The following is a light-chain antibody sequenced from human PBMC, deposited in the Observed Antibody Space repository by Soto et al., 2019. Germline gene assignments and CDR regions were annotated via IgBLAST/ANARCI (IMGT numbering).Light chain of an antibody. J-gene: IGKJ5*01. CDR1: QTIGRN. CDR2: YIT. Sequence: EIVMTQSPGTLSLSPGETATLSCRASQTIGRNYLAWYQQKPGQAPRLLIYYITTRAADIPARFSGSGSGTDFTLTISSLQSEDSGVDYCQQHSQWPITFGQGTRLEIK. CDR3: QQHSQWPIT. V-gene: IGKV3-15*01.